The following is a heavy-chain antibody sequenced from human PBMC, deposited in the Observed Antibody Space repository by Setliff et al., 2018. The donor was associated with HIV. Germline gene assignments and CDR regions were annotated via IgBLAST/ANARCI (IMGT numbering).Heavy chain of an antibody. CDR2: IYPGDSDT. J-gene: IGHJ4*02. CDR3: ARHGAYYNFWSGYLGY. CDR1: GYSFTTYW. V-gene: IGHV5-51*01. Sequence: GESLKISCKGSGYSFTTYWIGWVRQMPGKGLEWMGIIYPGDSDTRYSPSFRGQVTISADKSINAAYLQWSSLKASDTAMYYCARHGAYYNFWSGYLGYWGQGTLVTVSS. D-gene: IGHD3-3*01.